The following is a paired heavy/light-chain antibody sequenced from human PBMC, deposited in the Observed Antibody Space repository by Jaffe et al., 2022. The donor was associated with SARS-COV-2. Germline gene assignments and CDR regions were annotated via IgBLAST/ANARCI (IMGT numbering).Heavy chain of an antibody. CDR1: GFTLSSNW. CDR3: ARLYGDRTIYDY. V-gene: IGHV3-7*01. Sequence: EVQLVESGGGLVQPGGSLRLSCVASGFTLSSNWMSWVRQAPGKGLEWVASINQYGSAIHYADSVKGRFTISRDNAKNSLYLQMNSLRGEDTSVYYCARLYGDRTIYDYWGQGTLVTVSP. J-gene: IGHJ4*02. CDR2: INQYGSAI. D-gene: IGHD4-17*01.
Light chain of an antibody. CDR1: QGISNA. V-gene: IGKV1-9*01. J-gene: IGKJ5*01. Sequence: DIQLTQSPSFLSASVGDRVTITCRASQGISNALTWYQQTAGKAPKLLIYDASTLQSGVPSRFSGSGSGAEFTLTISSLQPEDFATYYCQQRAGYPITFGQGTRLEI. CDR3: QQRAGYPIT. CDR2: DAS.